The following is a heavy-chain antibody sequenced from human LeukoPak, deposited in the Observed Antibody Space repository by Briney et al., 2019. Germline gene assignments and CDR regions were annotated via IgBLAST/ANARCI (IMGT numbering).Heavy chain of an antibody. D-gene: IGHD6-6*01. V-gene: IGHV4-4*07. CDR3: ARDRHSSSSPWFDP. CDR2: IYTSGST. J-gene: IGHJ5*02. CDR1: GGSISSYY. Sequence: SEALSLTCTVSGGSISSYYWSWIRQPAGKGLEWIGRIYTSGSTNYNPSLKSRVTMSVDTSKNQFSLKLSSVTAADTAVYYCARDRHSSSSPWFDPWGQGTLVTVSS.